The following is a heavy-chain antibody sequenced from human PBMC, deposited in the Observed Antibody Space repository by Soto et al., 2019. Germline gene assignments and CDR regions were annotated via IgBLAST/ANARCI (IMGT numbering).Heavy chain of an antibody. CDR2: INVYNGNT. D-gene: IGHD3-10*01. CDR3: ARGGVFFFAAPTNPFDF. Sequence: ASVKVSCKASGYTFTNYGISWVRQAPGQGLEWMGWINVYNGNTKYAQKVQGRVTMTTDTSTSTAYMELSSLRSEDTAVYYCARGGVFFFAAPTNPFDFWGQGTLVTGSS. V-gene: IGHV1-18*01. CDR1: GYTFTNYG. J-gene: IGHJ4*02.